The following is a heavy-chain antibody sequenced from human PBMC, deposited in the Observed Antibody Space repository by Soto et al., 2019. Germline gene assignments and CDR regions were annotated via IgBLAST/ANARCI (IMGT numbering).Heavy chain of an antibody. CDR1: GFTFSSYA. V-gene: IGHV3-30-3*01. Sequence: QVQLVESGGGVVQPGRSLRLSCAASGFTFSSYAMHWVRQAPGKGLEWVAVISYDGSNKYYADSVKGRFTISRDNSKNTLYLQMNSLRAEDTAVYYCARASGWHYYWGQRTLVTVSS. J-gene: IGHJ4*02. D-gene: IGHD6-19*01. CDR2: ISYDGSNK. CDR3: ARASGWHYY.